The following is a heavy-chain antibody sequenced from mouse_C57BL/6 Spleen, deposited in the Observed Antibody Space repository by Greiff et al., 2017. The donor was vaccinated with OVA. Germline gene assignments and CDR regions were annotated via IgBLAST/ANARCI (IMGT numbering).Heavy chain of an antibody. D-gene: IGHD1-1*01. CDR2: INPNNGGT. J-gene: IGHJ1*03. V-gene: IGHV1-18*01. CDR3: ARAIYYYGSIWYFDV. CDR1: GYTFTDYN. Sequence: VVKPGASVKIPCKASGYTFTDYNMDWVKQSHGKSLEWIGDINPNNGGTIYNQKFKGKATLTVDKSSSTAYMELRSLTSEDTAVYYCARAIYYYGSIWYFDVWGTGTTVTVSS.